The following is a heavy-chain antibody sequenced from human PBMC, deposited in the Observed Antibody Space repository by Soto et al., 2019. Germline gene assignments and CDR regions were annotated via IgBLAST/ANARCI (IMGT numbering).Heavy chain of an antibody. CDR2: ISYDGSNK. V-gene: IGHV3-30*18. Sequence: QVQLVESGGGVVQPGRSLRLSCAASGFTFSSYGMHWVRQAPGKGLEWVAVISYDGSNKYYADSVKGRFTISRDNSKNTLYLQMNSLRAEDTAVYYCAKGSSGYWGYWGQGTLVTVSS. CDR3: AKGSSGYWGY. J-gene: IGHJ4*02. D-gene: IGHD3-22*01. CDR1: GFTFSSYG.